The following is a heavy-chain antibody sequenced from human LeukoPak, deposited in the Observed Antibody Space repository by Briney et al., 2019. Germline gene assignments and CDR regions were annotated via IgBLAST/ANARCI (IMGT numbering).Heavy chain of an antibody. D-gene: IGHD3-10*01. CDR1: GGSFSGYH. Sequence: SETLSLTCAVYGGSFSGYHWSWIRQPPGKGLEWIGEINHSGSTNYNPSLKSRVTISVDTSKNQFSLKLSSVTAADTAVYYCARGRRPRGVTMVRGVITGMDVWGQGTTVTVSS. J-gene: IGHJ6*02. V-gene: IGHV4-34*01. CDR3: ARGRRPRGVTMVRGVITGMDV. CDR2: INHSGST.